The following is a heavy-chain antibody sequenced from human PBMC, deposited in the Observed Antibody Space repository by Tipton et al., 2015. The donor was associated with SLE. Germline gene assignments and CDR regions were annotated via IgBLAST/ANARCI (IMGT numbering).Heavy chain of an antibody. D-gene: IGHD1-26*01. CDR2: INPNSGGA. CDR3: ARDSFLLGASTLRY. CDR1: GYPFTGFF. Sequence: QLQLVQSGAEVKRPGASVRVSCKASGYPFTGFFVHWVRQAPGQGLEWMGRINPNSGGADYAQQFQGRVTMTRDTSISTAYMELSRLRSDDTAVYYCARDSFLLGASTLRYWGQGTLVTVSS. J-gene: IGHJ4*02. V-gene: IGHV1-2*06.